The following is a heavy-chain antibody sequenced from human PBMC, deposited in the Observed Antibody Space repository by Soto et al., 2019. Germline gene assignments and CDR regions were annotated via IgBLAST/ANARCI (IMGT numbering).Heavy chain of an antibody. Sequence: GESLKISCKGSGYSFTSYWIGWVRQMPGKGLEWMGIIYPGDSDTRYSPSFQGQVTISADEFISTAYMQWSSLKASDTAMYYCVRHLPTTYADPTKTWDSSYYYYYYMDVWGKGTTVTVSS. J-gene: IGHJ6*03. CDR2: IYPGDSDT. D-gene: IGHD4-17*01. CDR1: GYSFTSYW. V-gene: IGHV5-51*01. CDR3: VRHLPTTYADPTKTWDSSYYYYYYMDV.